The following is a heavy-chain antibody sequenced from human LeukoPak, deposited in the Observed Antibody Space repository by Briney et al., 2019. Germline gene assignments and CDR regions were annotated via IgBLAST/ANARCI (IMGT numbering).Heavy chain of an antibody. J-gene: IGHJ6*02. Sequence: SVKDSSKASGGTFLGSATCWVRQAPGQGLEWMGGIIPIFGTANYAQKFQGRVTITADESTSTAYMELSSLRSEDTAVYYCARVGMGAKNGLNVWGQGTTVTVSS. CDR2: IIPIFGTA. V-gene: IGHV1-69*01. CDR1: GGTFLGSA. CDR3: ARVGMGAKNGLNV. D-gene: IGHD1-26*01.